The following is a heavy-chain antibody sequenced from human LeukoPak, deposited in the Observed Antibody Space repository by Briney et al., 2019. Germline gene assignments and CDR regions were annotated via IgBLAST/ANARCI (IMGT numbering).Heavy chain of an antibody. V-gene: IGHV1-24*01. D-gene: IGHD3-3*01. CDR2: FDPEDGET. CDR1: GYTLTELS. Sequence: ASVKVSCKVSGYTLTELSMHWVRQAPGKGLEWMGDFDPEDGETIYAQKFQGRVTMTEDTSTDTAYMELSSLRSEDTAVYYCARGDFWSGYWVYWGQGTLVTVSS. J-gene: IGHJ4*02. CDR3: ARGDFWSGYWVY.